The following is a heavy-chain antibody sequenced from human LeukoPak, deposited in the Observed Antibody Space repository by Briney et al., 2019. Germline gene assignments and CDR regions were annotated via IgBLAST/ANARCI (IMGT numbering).Heavy chain of an antibody. CDR2: ISDSSSYT. CDR1: GFTFSDYY. V-gene: IGHV3-11*03. D-gene: IGHD3-9*01. CDR3: ASLNYDILTGSYYFDY. Sequence: AGGSLRLSCAASGFTFSDYYMSWIRQAPGKGLEWVSSISDSSSYTKYADSVKGRFTISRDNAKNSLYLQMNSLRAEDTAVYYCASLNYDILTGSYYFDYWGQGTLVTISS. J-gene: IGHJ4*02.